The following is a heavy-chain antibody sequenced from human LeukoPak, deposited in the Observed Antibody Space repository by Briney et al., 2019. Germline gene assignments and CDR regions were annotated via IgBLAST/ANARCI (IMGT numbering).Heavy chain of an antibody. D-gene: IGHD6-19*01. CDR2: IKNDGSET. CDR3: VKNDGWFHLAQ. J-gene: IGHJ4*02. V-gene: IGHV3-7*03. CDR1: GFNFRDHW. Sequence: GGSLRLSCAVSGFNFRDHWMDWVRQAPGKGLEWVGHIKNDGSETYYLDSLKGRFSISRDNTNNALYLQMNSLRVEDTTVYYCVKNDGWFHLAQWGQGTLVTVSS.